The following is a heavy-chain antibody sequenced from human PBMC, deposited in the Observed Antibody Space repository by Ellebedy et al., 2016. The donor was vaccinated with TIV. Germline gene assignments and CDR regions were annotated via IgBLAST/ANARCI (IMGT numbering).Heavy chain of an antibody. V-gene: IGHV4-39*01. D-gene: IGHD4-17*01. Sequence: MPSETLSLTCTVSGDSISSSVYYWGWIRQHPGNGLDWIGSFSQSGSTYYNPSLTSRVTIYVDTSQNQFSLKLSSVTAADTAIFYCERHSTVTTIGTWGQGALVTVSS. CDR2: FSQSGST. CDR3: ERHSTVTTIGT. CDR1: GDSISSSVYY. J-gene: IGHJ5*02.